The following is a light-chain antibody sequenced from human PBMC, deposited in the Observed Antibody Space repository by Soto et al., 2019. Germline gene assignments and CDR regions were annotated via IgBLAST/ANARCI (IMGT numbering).Light chain of an antibody. CDR2: GAS. J-gene: IGKJ5*01. CDR3: QQYNSYPIT. CDR1: QTISSW. V-gene: IGKV1-5*01. Sequence: DIQMTQSPSTLSGSVGDRVTITCRASQTISSWLAWYQQKPGKAPKSLIYGASTLQSGVPSRFSGSGSGTEFTLTISSLQPEDFGTYYCQQYNSYPITFGQGTRLEIK.